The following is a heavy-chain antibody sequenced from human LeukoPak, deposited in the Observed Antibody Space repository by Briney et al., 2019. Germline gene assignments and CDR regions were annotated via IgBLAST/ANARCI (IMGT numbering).Heavy chain of an antibody. V-gene: IGHV1-8*01. CDR2: MNPISGNT. J-gene: IGHJ4*02. CDR3: VRGAKCSGADCDSTKEYVYYFDY. D-gene: IGHD6-25*01. CDR1: GYTFTSYI. Sequence: ASVKVSCKTSGYTFTSYIMNWVRQATGQGLEWMGWMNPISGNTGFAQKFQGRVTITRITSISTAYMEMSSLRSDDTAVYYCVRGAKCSGADCDSTKEYVYYFDYWGQGTLVTVSS.